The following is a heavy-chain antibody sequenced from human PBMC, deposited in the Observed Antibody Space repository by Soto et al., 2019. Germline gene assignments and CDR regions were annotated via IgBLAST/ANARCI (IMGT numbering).Heavy chain of an antibody. CDR1: GDSISSGHYY. CDR3: VRESYYDGMDV. J-gene: IGHJ6*02. V-gene: IGHV4-30-4*01. CDR2: ISYSGST. Sequence: QTLSLTCTVSGDSISSGHYYWSWIRQPPGKGLEWIGYISYSGSTLYNPSLTSRVSISIDTSKNQFSLNLSSVTAADTAVYYCVRESYYDGMDVWGQGTTVTVSS.